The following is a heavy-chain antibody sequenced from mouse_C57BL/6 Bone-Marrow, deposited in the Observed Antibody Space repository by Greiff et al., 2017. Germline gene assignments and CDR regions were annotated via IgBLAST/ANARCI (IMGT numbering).Heavy chain of an antibody. V-gene: IGHV1-59*01. J-gene: IGHJ4*01. CDR3: ARRQLRPRYYAMDY. CDR2: IDPSDSYT. D-gene: IGHD3-2*02. Sequence: QVQLQQPGAELVRPGTSVKLSCKASGYTFTSYWMHWVKQRPGQGLEWIGVIDPSDSYTNYNQKFKGKATLTVDTASSTAYMQLSSLTSEDSAVYYDARRQLRPRYYAMDYWGQGTSVTVSS. CDR1: GYTFTSYW.